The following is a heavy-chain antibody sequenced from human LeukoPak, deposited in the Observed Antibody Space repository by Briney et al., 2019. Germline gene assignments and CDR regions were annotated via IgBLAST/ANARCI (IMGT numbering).Heavy chain of an antibody. V-gene: IGHV4-61*01. D-gene: IGHD6-19*01. CDR1: GGSVSSGSYY. Sequence: SETLSLTCTVSGGSVSSGSYYWSWIRQPPGKGLEWFGYIYYSGSTNYNPSLKSRITMSVDTSKNQFSLKLSSVTAADTAVYYCAGETTGYNGGFVDYWGQGTLVTVSS. CDR3: AGETTGYNGGFVDY. CDR2: IYYSGST. J-gene: IGHJ4*02.